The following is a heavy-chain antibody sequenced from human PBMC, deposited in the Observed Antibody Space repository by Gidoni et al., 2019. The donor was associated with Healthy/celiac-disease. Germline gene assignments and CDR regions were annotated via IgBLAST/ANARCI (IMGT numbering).Heavy chain of an antibody. CDR1: GSTFTGYY. CDR2: INPNSCGT. Sequence: QVPLVQSGAEVQKPWASMKFSCKTSGSTFTGYYLHLVRQAPGQGLEWMGWINPNSCGTNYAQKLQGRVTMTRDTSISTADMELSRLRSDDTAVYYCASSSYYDSSYWAFDIWGQGTMVTVSS. CDR3: ASSSYYDSSYWAFDI. D-gene: IGHD3-22*01. J-gene: IGHJ3*02. V-gene: IGHV1-2*02.